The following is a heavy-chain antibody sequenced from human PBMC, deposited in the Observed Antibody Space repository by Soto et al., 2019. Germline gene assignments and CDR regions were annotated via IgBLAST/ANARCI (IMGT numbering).Heavy chain of an antibody. V-gene: IGHV3-74*01. J-gene: IGHJ6*02. D-gene: IGHD1-26*01. CDR2: INNDGSGT. CDR1: GFTFSSYW. CDR3: AREAGAGDYGMDV. Sequence: EVRLVESGGGLVQPGGSLRLSCAASGFTFSSYWMHWVRQAPGKGLVWVSRINNDGSGTHYADSVKGRFTISRDNAKNTLYLQMNSLRAEDTAVYYWAREAGAGDYGMDVWGQGTTVTVSS.